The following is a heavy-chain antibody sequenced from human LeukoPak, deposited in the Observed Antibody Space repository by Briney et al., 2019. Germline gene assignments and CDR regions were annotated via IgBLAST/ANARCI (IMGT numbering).Heavy chain of an antibody. J-gene: IGHJ5*02. CDR2: ISSYSGNT. D-gene: IGHD3-3*01. CDR1: GYTFASYG. Sequence: GASVKVSCKASGYTFASYGINWMRQAPGQGLEWMGWISSYSGNTNYTQKFQGRVTMTTDTSTSTAYMELRSLTSDDTTVYYCAKEDGFGLMNPWGQGTLVTVSS. CDR3: AKEDGFGLMNP. V-gene: IGHV1-18*01.